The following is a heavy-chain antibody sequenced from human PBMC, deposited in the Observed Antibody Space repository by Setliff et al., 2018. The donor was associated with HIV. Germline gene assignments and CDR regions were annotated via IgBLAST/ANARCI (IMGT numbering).Heavy chain of an antibody. CDR3: AREHSTTWPYFDF. V-gene: IGHV1-18*01. D-gene: IGHD6-13*01. J-gene: IGHJ4*02. CDR1: GYTFSDYD. Sequence: ASVKVSCKASGYTFSDYDVAWVRQAPGQGLEWMGWISGYSGHTSYAQKIQGRVTMTTDTSTSTAYMELRSLRSDDTALYFCAREHSTTWPYFDFWGQGTLVTVSS. CDR2: ISGYSGHT.